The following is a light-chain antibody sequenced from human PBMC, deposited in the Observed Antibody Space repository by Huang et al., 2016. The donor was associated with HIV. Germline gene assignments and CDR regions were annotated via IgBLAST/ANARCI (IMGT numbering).Light chain of an antibody. CDR2: GAS. V-gene: IGKV3-20*01. CDR3: QQYGSSPGT. CDR1: HRVANNF. J-gene: IGKJ1*01. Sequence: EIVFTQSPGTLSLSPGERATLSCRASHRVANNFLAWYRQSPGQAPRLLIYGASTRATGIAGRFSGSGSGTDFILTINRLEPEEFAVYYCQQYGSSPGTFGQGTKVEIK.